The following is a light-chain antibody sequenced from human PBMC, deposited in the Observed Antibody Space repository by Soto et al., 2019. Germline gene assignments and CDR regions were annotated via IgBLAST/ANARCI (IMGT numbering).Light chain of an antibody. CDR3: QQYGSSPYT. V-gene: IGKV3-20*01. CDR1: QSVSSSY. Sequence: EIVLTQSPGTLSLSPGERATLSCRASQSVSSSYLVWHQQKPGQAPRLLIYGASSRATGIPDRFSGSGSGTDFTLTISRLEPEDFAVYYCQQYGSSPYTFGQGTKLEIK. CDR2: GAS. J-gene: IGKJ2*01.